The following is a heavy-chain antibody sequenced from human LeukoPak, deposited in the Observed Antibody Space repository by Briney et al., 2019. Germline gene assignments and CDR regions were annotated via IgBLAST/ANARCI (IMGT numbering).Heavy chain of an antibody. Sequence: SVKVSCKASGGTFSSYAISWVRQAPGQGLEWMGGIIPIFGTANYAQKFQGRVTITADESTSTAYMELSSLRSEDTAVYYCARDIMVATGRPQPIDYWGQGTLVTVSS. J-gene: IGHJ4*02. D-gene: IGHD2-8*01. CDR3: ARDIMVATGRPQPIDY. CDR1: GGTFSSYA. V-gene: IGHV1-69*01. CDR2: IIPIFGTA.